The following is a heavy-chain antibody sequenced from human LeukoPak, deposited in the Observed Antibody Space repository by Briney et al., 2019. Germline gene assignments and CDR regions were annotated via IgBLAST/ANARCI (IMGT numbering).Heavy chain of an antibody. D-gene: IGHD6-19*01. CDR1: GGSISSYY. CDR3: ARAEISSGSYYFDY. Sequence: SETLSLTCTVSGGSISSYYWSWIRQPPGEGLEWIGYIYYSGSTNYNPSLKSRVTISVDTSKNQFSLKLSSVTAADTAVYYCARAEISSGSYYFDYWGQGTLVTVSS. CDR2: IYYSGST. J-gene: IGHJ4*02. V-gene: IGHV4-59*01.